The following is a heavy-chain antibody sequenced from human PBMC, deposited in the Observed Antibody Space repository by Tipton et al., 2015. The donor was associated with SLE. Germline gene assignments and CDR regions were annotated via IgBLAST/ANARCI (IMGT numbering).Heavy chain of an antibody. D-gene: IGHD2-2*01. V-gene: IGHV4-61*02. CDR3: ARGAPGSYYYMDV. J-gene: IGHJ6*03. CDR2: IYTSGST. CDR1: GGSISSGSYY. Sequence: TLSLTCTVSGGSISSGSYYWSWIRQPPGKGLEWIGRIYTSGSTNYNPALQSRVTISVDTSKNQFSLKLSSVTAAGTAVYYCARGAPGSYYYMDVWGKGTTVTVSS.